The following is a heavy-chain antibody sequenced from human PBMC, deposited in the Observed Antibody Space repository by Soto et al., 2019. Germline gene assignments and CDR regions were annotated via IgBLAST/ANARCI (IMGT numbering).Heavy chain of an antibody. V-gene: IGHV6-1*01. Sequence: SQTLSLTCAISGDSVSSNSAAWNWIRQSPSRGLEWLGRTYYRSKWYNDYAVSVKSRITINPDTSKNQFSLQLNSVTPEDTAEYYCARDPSSSSGDYYYGMDVWGQGTTVTVSS. D-gene: IGHD6-6*01. J-gene: IGHJ6*02. CDR2: TYYRSKWYN. CDR1: GDSVSSNSAA. CDR3: ARDPSSSSGDYYYGMDV.